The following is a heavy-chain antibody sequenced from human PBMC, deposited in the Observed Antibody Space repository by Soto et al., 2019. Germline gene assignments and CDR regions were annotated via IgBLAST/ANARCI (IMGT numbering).Heavy chain of an antibody. CDR1: GGTFSSYA. V-gene: IGHV1-69*13. CDR3: ARGARGAFDI. D-gene: IGHD3-10*01. CDR2: IIPIFGTA. J-gene: IGHJ3*02. Sequence: GASVKVSCKGFGGTFSSYAISWVRQAPGQGLEWMGGIIPIFGTANYAQKFQGRVTITADESTSTAYMELSSLRSEDTDVYYCARGARGAFDIWGQGTMVTVSS.